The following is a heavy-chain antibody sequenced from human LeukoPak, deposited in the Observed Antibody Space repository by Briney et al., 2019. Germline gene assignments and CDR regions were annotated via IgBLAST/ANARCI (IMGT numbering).Heavy chain of an antibody. CDR3: ATEGPNSCSGGSCYSGDAFDI. CDR2: FDPEDGET. Sequence: GASVKVSCKVSGYTLTELSMHWVRQAPGKGLEWMGGFDPEDGETIYAQKFQGRVTMTEDTSTDTAYMELSSLRSEDTAVYYCATEGPNSCSGGSCYSGDAFDIWGQGTMVTVSS. D-gene: IGHD2-15*01. J-gene: IGHJ3*02. V-gene: IGHV1-24*01. CDR1: GYTLTELS.